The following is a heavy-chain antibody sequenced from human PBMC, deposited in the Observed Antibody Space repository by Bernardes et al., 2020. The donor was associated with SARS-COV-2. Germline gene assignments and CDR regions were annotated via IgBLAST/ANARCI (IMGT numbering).Heavy chain of an antibody. V-gene: IGHV1-2*06. Sequence: ASVKVSCKASGYTFTGYYMHWVRQAPGQGLEWMGRINPNSGGTNYAQKFQGRVTMTTDTSTSTAYMELRSLRSDDTAVYYCARDQGGGSYGYFTPWGQGTLVTVSS. CDR3: ARDQGGGSYGYFTP. CDR1: GYTFTGYY. CDR2: INPNSGGT. D-gene: IGHD5-18*01. J-gene: IGHJ5*02.